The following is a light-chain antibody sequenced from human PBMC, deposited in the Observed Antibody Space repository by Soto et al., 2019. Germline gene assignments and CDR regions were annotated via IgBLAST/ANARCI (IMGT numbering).Light chain of an antibody. V-gene: IGLV1-44*01. CDR2: SNG. CDR3: AASDDSLNGHWV. Sequence: QSVLTQPPSASGTPGQRVTISCSGSSSNIGSNTVNWYQQLPGTAPKLLIYSNGQRPSGVPYRFSGSKSGTSASLAISGLQSEDEADYYCAASDDSLNGHWVFGGGTKLTVL. J-gene: IGLJ3*02. CDR1: SSNIGSNT.